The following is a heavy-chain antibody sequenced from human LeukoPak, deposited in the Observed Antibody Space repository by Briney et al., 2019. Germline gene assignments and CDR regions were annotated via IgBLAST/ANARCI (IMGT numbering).Heavy chain of an antibody. D-gene: IGHD6-13*01. V-gene: IGHV3-30*02. CDR3: AKDGSSSWYGLFDY. Sequence: HPGGSLRLSCAASGFTFSSYGMHWVRQAPGKGLEWVAFIRYDGSNKYYADSVKGRFTISRDNSKNTLYLQMNSLRAEYTAVYYCAKDGSSSWYGLFDYWGQGTLVTVSS. CDR1: GFTFSSYG. CDR2: IRYDGSNK. J-gene: IGHJ4*02.